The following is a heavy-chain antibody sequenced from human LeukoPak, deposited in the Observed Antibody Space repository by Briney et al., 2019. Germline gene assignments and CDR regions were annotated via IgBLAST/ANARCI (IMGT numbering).Heavy chain of an antibody. D-gene: IGHD5-24*01. CDR3: AKDMDSYVEMATVD. J-gene: IGHJ4*02. V-gene: IGHV3-9*01. CDR1: GFTFDDYA. CDR2: ISWNSGSI. Sequence: PGRSLRLSCAASGFTFDDYAMHWVRQAPGKGLEWVSGISWNSGSIGYADSVKGRFAISRDNAKNSLYLQMNSLRAEDTALYYCAKDMDSYVEMATVDWGQGTLVTVSS.